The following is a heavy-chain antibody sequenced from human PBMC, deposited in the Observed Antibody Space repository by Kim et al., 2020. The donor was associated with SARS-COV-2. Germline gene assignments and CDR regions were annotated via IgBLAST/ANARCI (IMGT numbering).Heavy chain of an antibody. CDR2: ISSSGSTI. V-gene: IGHV3-48*03. J-gene: IGHJ6*02. CDR1: GFTFSSYE. Sequence: GGSLRLSCAASGFTFSSYEMNWVRQAPGKGLEWVSYISSSGSTIYYADSVKGRFTISRDNAKNSLYLQMNSLRAEDTAVYYCARAIRFLENNYYYYGMDVWGQGTTVTGSS. D-gene: IGHD3-3*01. CDR3: ARAIRFLENNYYYYGMDV.